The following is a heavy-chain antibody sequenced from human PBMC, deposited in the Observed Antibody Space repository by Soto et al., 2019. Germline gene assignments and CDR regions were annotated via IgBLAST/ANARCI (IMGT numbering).Heavy chain of an antibody. Sequence: PVGSLRLSCAASVFTFSSYAMSCVRQAPGKGLEWVSAISGSGGSTYYADSVKGRFTISRDNSKNTLYLQMNSLRAEDTAVYYCAKAPYYYDSSGYPFKHWGQGTLVNVSS. CDR1: VFTFSSYA. V-gene: IGHV3-23*01. J-gene: IGHJ1*01. D-gene: IGHD3-22*01. CDR3: AKAPYYYDSSGYPFKH. CDR2: ISGSGGST.